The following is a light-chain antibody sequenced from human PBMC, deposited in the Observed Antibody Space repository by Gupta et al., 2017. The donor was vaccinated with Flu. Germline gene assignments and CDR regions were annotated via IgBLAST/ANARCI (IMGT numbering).Light chain of an antibody. CDR1: RSDIGDYKY. Sequence: SITTSCTGTRSDIGDYKYVSWYQQYPGKAPKLIIFEVTKRPSGVSSRFSGSKSGNTASLTISGLQAADEADYFCSSYATTDTLVFGSGTTVTV. CDR2: EVT. CDR3: SSYATTDTLV. V-gene: IGLV2-14*01. J-gene: IGLJ1*01.